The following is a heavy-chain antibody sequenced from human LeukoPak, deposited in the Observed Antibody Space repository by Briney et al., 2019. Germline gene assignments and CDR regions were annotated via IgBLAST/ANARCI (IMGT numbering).Heavy chain of an antibody. D-gene: IGHD6-13*01. CDR2: IRYDGSDK. J-gene: IGHJ4*02. V-gene: IGHV3-30*02. CDR3: AKAAGALERWAYFDY. CDR1: GFTFTSYG. Sequence: GGSLRLSCAASGFTFTSYGMHWVRQAPGKGLKWVAFIRYDGSDKYYADSVKGRFTISRDNSKNTLYLQMNSLRVEDTAVYYCAKAAGALERWAYFDYWGRGTLVTVSS.